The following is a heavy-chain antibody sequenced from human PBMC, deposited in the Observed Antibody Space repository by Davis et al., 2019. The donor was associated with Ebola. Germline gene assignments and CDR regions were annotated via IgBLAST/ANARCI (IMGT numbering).Heavy chain of an antibody. D-gene: IGHD1-26*01. CDR2: INWNGGST. CDR3: AREVGALYYFDY. CDR1: GFTFDDYG. V-gene: IGHV3-20*01. J-gene: IGHJ4*02. Sequence: GGSLRLSCAASGFTFDDYGMSWVRQAPGKGLEWVSGINWNGGSTGYADSMKGRFTISRDNAKNSLYLQMNSLRAEDTALYHCAREVGALYYFDYWGQGTLVTVSS.